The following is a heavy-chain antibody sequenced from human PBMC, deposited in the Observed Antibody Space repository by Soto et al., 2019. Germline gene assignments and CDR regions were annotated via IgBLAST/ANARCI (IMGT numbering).Heavy chain of an antibody. CDR1: GGSISSSSYY. V-gene: IGHV4-39*07. D-gene: IGHD6-6*01. CDR2: IYYSGST. Sequence: SETLSLTCTDSGGSISSSSYYWGWIRQPPGKGLEWIGSIYYSGSTYYNPSLKSRVTISVDTSKNQFSLKLSSVTAGDTAVYYCARGGGVMAARPGPWFDPWGQGTLVTVSS. CDR3: ARGGGVMAARPGPWFDP. J-gene: IGHJ5*02.